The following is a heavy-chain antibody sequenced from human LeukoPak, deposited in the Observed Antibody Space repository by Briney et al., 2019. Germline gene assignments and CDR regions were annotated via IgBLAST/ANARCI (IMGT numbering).Heavy chain of an antibody. CDR3: AEEDGYLGIAVAGSYFDY. D-gene: IGHD6-19*01. V-gene: IGHV3-23*01. J-gene: IGHJ4*02. Sequence: PGGSLRLSCAASGFTFSSHAMTWVRQAPGKGLEWVSGISGSGGSTDYADSVKGRFTISRDNSKNTLYLQMNSLRAEDTAVYYCAEEDGYLGIAVAGSYFDYWGQGTLVTVSS. CDR1: GFTFSSHA. CDR2: ISGSGGST.